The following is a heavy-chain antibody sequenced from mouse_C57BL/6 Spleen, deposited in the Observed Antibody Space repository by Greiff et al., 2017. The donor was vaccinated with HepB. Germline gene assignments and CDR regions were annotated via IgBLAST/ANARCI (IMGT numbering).Heavy chain of an antibody. Sequence: EVQLQQSGPVLVKPGASVKMSCKASGYTFTDYYMNWVKQSHGKSLEWIGVINPYNGGTSYNQKFKGKATLTVDKSSSTAYMELNSLTSEDSAVYYCARYYSNWSFDYWGQGTTLTVSS. J-gene: IGHJ2*01. V-gene: IGHV1-19*01. CDR3: ARYYSNWSFDY. CDR2: INPYNGGT. D-gene: IGHD2-5*01. CDR1: GYTFTDYY.